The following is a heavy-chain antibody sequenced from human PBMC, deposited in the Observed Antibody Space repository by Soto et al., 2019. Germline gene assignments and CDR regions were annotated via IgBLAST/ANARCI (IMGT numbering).Heavy chain of an antibody. CDR3: ARAPFGTAAGTNYYYYYGMDV. CDR2: IYHSGST. D-gene: IGHD6-13*01. J-gene: IGHJ6*02. V-gene: IGHV4-4*02. Sequence: SETLSLTCTVSGGSTSSSNWCRWVRQPPGKGLEWIGEIYHSGSTNYNPSLKSRVTISVDKSKNQFSLKLSSVTAADTAVYYCARAPFGTAAGTNYYYYYGMDVWGQGTTVTVS. CDR1: GGSTSSSNW.